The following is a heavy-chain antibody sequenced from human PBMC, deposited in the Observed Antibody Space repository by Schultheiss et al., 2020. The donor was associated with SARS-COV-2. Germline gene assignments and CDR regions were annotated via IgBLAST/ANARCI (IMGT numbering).Heavy chain of an antibody. CDR1: GFTFSDYY. CDR2: ISSSSSTI. J-gene: IGHJ4*02. CDR3: ASPSTTVTTGY. D-gene: IGHD4-11*01. V-gene: IGHV3-11*04. Sequence: GESLKISCAASGFTFSDYYMSWIRQAPGKGLEWVSYISSSSSTIYYADSVKGRFTISRDNAKNTLYLQMNSLRAEDTAVYYCASPSTTVTTGYWGQGTLVTVSS.